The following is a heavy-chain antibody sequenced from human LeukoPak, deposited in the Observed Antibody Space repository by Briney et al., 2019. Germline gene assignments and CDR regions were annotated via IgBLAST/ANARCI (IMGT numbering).Heavy chain of an antibody. V-gene: IGHV5-51*01. D-gene: IGHD6-6*01. J-gene: IGHJ6*02. CDR3: ARHLGQLGPTYYYGMDV. CDR2: IYPGDSDT. Sequence: GESLKISCKGSGYSFTSYWIGWVRQMPGKGLEWMGIIYPGDSDTRYSPSFQGQVTISADESISTAYLQWGSLKASDTAMYYCARHLGQLGPTYYYGMDVWGQGTTVTVSS. CDR1: GYSFTSYW.